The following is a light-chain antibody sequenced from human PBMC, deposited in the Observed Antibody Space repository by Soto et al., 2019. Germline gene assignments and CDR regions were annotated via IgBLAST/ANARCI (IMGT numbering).Light chain of an antibody. J-gene: IGKJ1*01. CDR1: QSISSW. CDR2: DAS. CDR3: QQYNSYRT. V-gene: IGKV1-5*01. Sequence: DVQMTHSPSTFSASLGDRVTITCRASQSISSWLACYQQKPGEAPKLLIYDASSLESGVPSRFSGSGSGTEFTLTISRLQPDDFATYYCQQYNSYRTFGQGTKV.